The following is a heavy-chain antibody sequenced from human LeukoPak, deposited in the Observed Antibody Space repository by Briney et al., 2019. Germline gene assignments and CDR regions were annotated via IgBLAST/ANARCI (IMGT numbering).Heavy chain of an antibody. D-gene: IGHD5-18*01. CDR2: IRSKAYGGTT. CDR3: TRSYSYGLYYFDY. CDR1: GGSFSGYY. Sequence: LSLTCAVYGGSFSGYYWSWIRQAPGKGLEWVGFIRSKAYGGTTEYAASVKGRFTISRDDSKSIAYLQMTSLKTEDTAVYYCTRSYSYGLYYFDYWGQGTLVTVSS. V-gene: IGHV3-49*03. J-gene: IGHJ4*02.